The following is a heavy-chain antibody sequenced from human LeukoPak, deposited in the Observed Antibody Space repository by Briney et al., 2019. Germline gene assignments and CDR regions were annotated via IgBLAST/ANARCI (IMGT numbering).Heavy chain of an antibody. V-gene: IGHV4-59*08. J-gene: IGHJ6*02. CDR2: IYYSGST. Sequence: PSETLSLTCAVYGGSFSGYYWSWIRQPPGKGLEWIGDIYYSGSTNYNPSLKSRVTISVDTSKNQFSLKLSSVTAADTAVYYCARHLTIFGVVIPYYYYGMDVWGQGTTVTVSS. D-gene: IGHD3-3*01. CDR1: GGSFSGYY. CDR3: ARHLTIFGVVIPYYYYGMDV.